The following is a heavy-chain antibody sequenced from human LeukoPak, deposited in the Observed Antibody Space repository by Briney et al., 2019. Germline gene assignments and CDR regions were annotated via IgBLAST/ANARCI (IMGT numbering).Heavy chain of an antibody. CDR3: ARVVGAFDF. CDR2: INTGSGNT. Sequence: ASVKVSCKVSGYTFTMYAIQWLRQAPGQRPEWMGWINTGSGNTRYSQKFRGRVTITEDTSASTVYMELSSLTSEDTAMYYCARVVGAFDFWGQGTMVTVSS. V-gene: IGHV1-3*04. J-gene: IGHJ3*01. D-gene: IGHD3-16*02. CDR1: GYTFTMYA.